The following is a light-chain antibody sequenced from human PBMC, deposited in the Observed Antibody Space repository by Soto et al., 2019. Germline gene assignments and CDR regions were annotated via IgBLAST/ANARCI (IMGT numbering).Light chain of an antibody. CDR3: QQYNNWPPWT. Sequence: EIVMTQSPATLSVSPGERVTLSCRASQNVSSNLAWYQQKPGQAPRLLISDTSIRAAGIPARFSGSGSGTEFTVTISSLQSEDFAVYYCQQYNNWPPWTFGQGTKLDIK. CDR1: QNVSSN. CDR2: DTS. J-gene: IGKJ1*01. V-gene: IGKV3-15*01.